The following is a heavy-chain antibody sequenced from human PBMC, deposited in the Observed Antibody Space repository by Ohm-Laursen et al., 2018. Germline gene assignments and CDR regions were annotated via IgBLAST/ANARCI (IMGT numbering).Heavy chain of an antibody. Sequence: SDTLSLTCTASGGSISSSPYYWGWIRQPPGKGLEWIGSIYYSGSTYYNPSLKSRVTISVNTSKNQISLKLSSVTAADTAVYYCARVRYYYGSGSLLGNWFNPWGQGTLVTVSS. CDR1: GGSISSSPYY. D-gene: IGHD3-10*01. V-gene: IGHV4-39*01. CDR3: ARVRYYYGSGSLLGNWFNP. J-gene: IGHJ5*02. CDR2: IYYSGST.